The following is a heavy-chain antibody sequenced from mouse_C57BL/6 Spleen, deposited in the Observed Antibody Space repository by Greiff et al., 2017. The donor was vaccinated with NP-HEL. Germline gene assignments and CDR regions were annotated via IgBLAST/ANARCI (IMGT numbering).Heavy chain of an antibody. V-gene: IGHV2-2*01. CDR1: GFSLTSYG. J-gene: IGHJ4*01. Sequence: QVQLQQSGPGLVQPSQSLSITCTVSGFSLTSYGVHWVRQSPGKGLEWLGVIWSGGSTDYNAAFISRLSISKDNSKSQVFFKMNSLQADDTAIYYCARKDPPPPLYDYGAMDYWGQGTSVTVSS. CDR2: IWSGGST. CDR3: ARKDPPPPLYDYGAMDY. D-gene: IGHD1-3*01.